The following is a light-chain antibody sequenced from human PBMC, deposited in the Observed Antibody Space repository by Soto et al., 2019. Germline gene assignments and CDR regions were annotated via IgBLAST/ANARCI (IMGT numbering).Light chain of an antibody. J-gene: IGLJ1*01. Sequence: QSVLTQPPSASGSPGQSVAISCTGTSSDVGGYNYVSWYQQHPGKAPKLMIYEVNKRPSGVPDRFSGSKSGNSASLTVSGLQGEDEAEYYCSSYAGSSNVFGTGTKLNVL. CDR2: EVN. V-gene: IGLV2-8*01. CDR1: SSDVGGYNY. CDR3: SSYAGSSNV.